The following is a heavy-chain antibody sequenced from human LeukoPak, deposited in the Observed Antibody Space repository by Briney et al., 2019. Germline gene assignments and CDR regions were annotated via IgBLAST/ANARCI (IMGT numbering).Heavy chain of an antibody. V-gene: IGHV3-48*03. Sequence: GSLRLSCAASGFTFSSYEMNWVRQAPGKGREWVSYISSSGSTIYYADSVKGRFTISRDNAKNSLYLQMNSLRAEDTALYYCARPRGGSGYYWFGAFDIWGQGTMVTVSS. CDR3: ARPRGGSGYYWFGAFDI. CDR1: GFTFSSYE. CDR2: ISSSGSTI. D-gene: IGHD3-22*01. J-gene: IGHJ3*02.